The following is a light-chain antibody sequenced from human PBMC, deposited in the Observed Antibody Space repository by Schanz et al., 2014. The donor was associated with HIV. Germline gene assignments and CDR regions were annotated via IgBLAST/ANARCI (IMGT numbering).Light chain of an antibody. CDR3: QSYDSSLSVV. Sequence: QSVLTQPPSASGTPGQRVTISCSGSSSNIGPNTVNWYQQLPGTAPKLLIFNNNERPSGVPDRFSGSKSGTSASLAITGLQAEDEADYYCQSYDSSLSVVFGGGAKLTVL. CDR2: NNN. V-gene: IGLV1-44*01. CDR1: SSNIGPNT. J-gene: IGLJ2*01.